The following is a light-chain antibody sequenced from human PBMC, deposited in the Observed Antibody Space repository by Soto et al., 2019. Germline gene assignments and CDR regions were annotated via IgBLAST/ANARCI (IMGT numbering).Light chain of an antibody. CDR3: QQYYSYPPCT. CDR2: DTS. CDR1: QSVRGN. V-gene: IGKV3-15*01. J-gene: IGKJ1*01. Sequence: EIVMTQSPATLSVSPGERATLSYRASQSVRGNLAWYQQKPGQSPRLLIYDTSTRATGVPARFSGSRSGPDFTLTISCLQSEDFATYYCQQYYSYPPCTFGQGTKV.